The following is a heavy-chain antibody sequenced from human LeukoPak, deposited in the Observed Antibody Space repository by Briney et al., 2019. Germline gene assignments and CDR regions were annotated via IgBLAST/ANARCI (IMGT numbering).Heavy chain of an antibody. CDR1: GFTFSSYA. J-gene: IGHJ4*02. CDR3: AKERYCSSASCLTRFDY. CDR2: ISGSGGST. V-gene: IGHV3-23*01. Sequence: GGSLRLSCAASGFTFSSYAMSWVRQAPGKGLEWVSAISGSGGSTYYADSVKGRFTISRDNSKNTLYLQMNSLRAEDTAVYYCAKERYCSSASCLTRFDYWGQGTLVTVSS. D-gene: IGHD2-2*01.